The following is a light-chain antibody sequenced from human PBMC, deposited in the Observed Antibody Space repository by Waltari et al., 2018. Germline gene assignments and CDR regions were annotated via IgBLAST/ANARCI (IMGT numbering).Light chain of an antibody. Sequence: SFDLTQPPSVSVSPGQTANIPCSGDKLADKYVSWYQQKPGQSPVLVLYQDSKRPSGIPERFSGFSSETTATLTISGALAVDEADYYCQAWDSTALVFGGGTKLTVL. J-gene: IGLJ2*01. CDR1: KLADKY. CDR2: QDS. V-gene: IGLV3-1*01. CDR3: QAWDSTALV.